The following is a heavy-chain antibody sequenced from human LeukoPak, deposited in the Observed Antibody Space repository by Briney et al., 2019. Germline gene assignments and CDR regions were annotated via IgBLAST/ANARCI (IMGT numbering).Heavy chain of an antibody. CDR3: AKEIAARSYYYYGMDV. D-gene: IGHD6-6*01. Sequence: GGSLRLSCAASGFTFTRFNMNWVRQAPGKGLELVSSITSSGSYIYYADSVKGRFTISRDNSKNTLYLQMNSLRAEDTAVYYCAKEIAARSYYYYGMDVWGQGTTVTVSS. CDR1: GFTFTRFN. V-gene: IGHV3-21*04. CDR2: ITSSGSYI. J-gene: IGHJ6*02.